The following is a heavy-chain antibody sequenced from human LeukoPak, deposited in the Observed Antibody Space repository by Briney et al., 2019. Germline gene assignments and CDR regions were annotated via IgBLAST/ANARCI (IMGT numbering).Heavy chain of an antibody. CDR3: ARGEYQLLSSWGINF. CDR1: GFTFSSYN. D-gene: IGHD2-2*01. CDR2: ISYDGSNK. J-gene: IGHJ4*02. V-gene: IGHV3-30*03. Sequence: GGSLRLSCAASGFTFSSYNMHWVRQAPGKGLEWVAVISYDGSNKYYADSVKGRFTISRDNSKNTLYLQMNSLRAEDTAVYYCARGEYQLLSSWGINFWGQGTLVTVSS.